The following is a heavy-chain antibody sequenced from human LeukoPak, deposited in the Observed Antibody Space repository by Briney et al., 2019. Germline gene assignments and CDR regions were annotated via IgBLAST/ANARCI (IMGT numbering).Heavy chain of an antibody. CDR1: GFTFNSYT. CDR2: ISLDGSYR. J-gene: IGHJ1*01. CDR3: ARDSGTLAFLH. V-gene: IGHV3-30-3*01. D-gene: IGHD1-26*01. Sequence: GGSLRLSCATSGFTFNSYTMHWVRQAPGKGLEWVALISLDGSYRFYSDSVKGRFTISRDETKSTLYLQMSSLRAEDTAVYYCARDSGTLAFLHWGQGTLVTVSS.